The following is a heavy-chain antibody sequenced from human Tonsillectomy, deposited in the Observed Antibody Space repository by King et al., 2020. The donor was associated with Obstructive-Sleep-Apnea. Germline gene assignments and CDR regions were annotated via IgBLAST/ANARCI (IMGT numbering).Heavy chain of an antibody. CDR1: GYSFTSYW. Sequence: VQLVQSGAEVKKPGESLKISCKGSGYSFTSYWIGWVRQMPRKGLEWMGIIYPGDSDTRYSPSFQGQVTISADKSISTAYLQWSSLKASDTAMYYCARLYCSSTSCQAYYYYGMDVWGQGTTVTVSS. J-gene: IGHJ6*02. D-gene: IGHD2-2*01. CDR2: IYPGDSDT. CDR3: ARLYCSSTSCQAYYYYGMDV. V-gene: IGHV5-51*01.